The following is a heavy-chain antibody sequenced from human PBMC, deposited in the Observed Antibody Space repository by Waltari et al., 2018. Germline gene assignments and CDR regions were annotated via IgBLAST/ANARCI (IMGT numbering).Heavy chain of an antibody. V-gene: IGHV4-34*01. CDR2: INHSGST. CDR3: ARGPKRWLQLYYYGMDV. D-gene: IGHD1-1*01. CDR1: GGSFSGYY. J-gene: IGHJ6*02. Sequence: QVQLQQWGAGLLKPSETLSPTCAVYGGSFSGYYWRWIRQPPGKGLEWIGEINHSGSTNYNPSLKSRVTISVDTSKNQFSLKLSSVTAADTAVYYCARGPKRWLQLYYYGMDVWGQGTTVTVSS.